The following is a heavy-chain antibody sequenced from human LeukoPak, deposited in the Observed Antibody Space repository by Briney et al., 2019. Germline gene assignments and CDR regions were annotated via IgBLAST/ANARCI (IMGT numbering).Heavy chain of an antibody. J-gene: IGHJ4*02. D-gene: IGHD1-26*01. CDR1: GASITSYY. Sequence: SETLSLTCTVSGASITSYYWSWIRQPPGKGLEWIGNIYYSGSTNYNPSLKSRVTISVDTSKNQFSLKLSSVTAADTAVYYCARLTYSGSYCFDYWGQGTLVTVSS. CDR3: ARLTYSGSYCFDY. CDR2: IYYSGST. V-gene: IGHV4-59*08.